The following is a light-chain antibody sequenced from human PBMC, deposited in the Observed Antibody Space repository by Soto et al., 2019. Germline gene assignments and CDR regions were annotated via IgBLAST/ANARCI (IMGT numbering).Light chain of an antibody. V-gene: IGLV1-51*02. CDR1: TSNIGNNY. J-gene: IGLJ2*01. CDR2: EKN. CDR3: ATWDNRLNTGL. Sequence: QSVLTQPPSVSAAPGQKVTISCSGSTSNIGNNYVSWYQQFPGTAPKLLIYEKNRRPSGIPQRFSVSRSGTSATLDITGLQTGDEADYYCATWDNRLNTGLFGGGTKVTVL.